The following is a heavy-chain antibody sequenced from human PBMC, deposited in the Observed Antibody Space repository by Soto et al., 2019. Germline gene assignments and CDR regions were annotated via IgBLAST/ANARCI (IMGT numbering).Heavy chain of an antibody. J-gene: IGHJ4*02. CDR3: AKGGGRYRQPREVVGVWYFDY. D-gene: IGHD3-16*02. V-gene: IGHV3-9*01. CDR1: GFTFDDYA. Sequence: DVQLVESGGGLVQPGRSLRLSCAASGFTFDDYAMHWVRQAPGKGLELVSGISWNSGSIGYADSVKGRFTISRDNAKNSLYLQMNSLSAEDTALYYCAKGGGRYRQPREVVGVWYFDYWGQGTLVTVSS. CDR2: ISWNSGSI.